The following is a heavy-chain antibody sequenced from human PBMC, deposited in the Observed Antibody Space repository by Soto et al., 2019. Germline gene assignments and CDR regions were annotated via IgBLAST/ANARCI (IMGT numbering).Heavy chain of an antibody. Sequence: GGSLGLSCAASGFTFSSYWMSWVRQAPGKGLEWVANIKQDGSEKYYVDSVKGRFTISRDNAKNSLYLQMNSLRAEDTAVYYCARDPSIVLVPAATYYYSYYGMDVWGQGTTVTVSS. V-gene: IGHV3-7*01. CDR3: ARDPSIVLVPAATYYYSYYGMDV. CDR2: IKQDGSEK. CDR1: GFTFSSYW. D-gene: IGHD2-2*01. J-gene: IGHJ6*02.